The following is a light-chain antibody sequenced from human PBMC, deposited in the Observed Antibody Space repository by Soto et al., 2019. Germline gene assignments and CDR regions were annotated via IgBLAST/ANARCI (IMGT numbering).Light chain of an antibody. Sequence: QCALTQPASVSGSPGQSITITCTGNSSDVGSYNLVSWYQQHPGKAPKLMIYEVSKRPSGVSNRFSGSKSGNTASLTISGFQAEDEADYDCCSYAGSSPFYGFGTGTKVTVL. J-gene: IGLJ1*01. CDR3: CSYAGSSPFYG. V-gene: IGLV2-23*02. CDR1: SSDVGSYNL. CDR2: EVS.